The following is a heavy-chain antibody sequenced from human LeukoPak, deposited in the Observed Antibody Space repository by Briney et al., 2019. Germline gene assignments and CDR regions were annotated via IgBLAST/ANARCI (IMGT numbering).Heavy chain of an antibody. J-gene: IGHJ5*02. CDR2: IYYSGNT. V-gene: IGHV4-59*08. CDR3: AGQPLYYDEYT. CDR1: AGSISSYY. Sequence: SETLSLTCTVSAGSISSYYWSWIRQPPGKRLEWIGYIYYSGNTKYNPSLKSRVTISLNTSKNHFSLRLSSVTTADTAVYYCAGQPLYYDEYTWGQGTLVRVSS. D-gene: IGHD4-17*01.